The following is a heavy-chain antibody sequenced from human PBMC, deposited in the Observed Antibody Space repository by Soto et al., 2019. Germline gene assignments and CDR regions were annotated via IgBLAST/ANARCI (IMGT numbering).Heavy chain of an antibody. CDR2: IYWDDDK. CDR1: GFSLSTSGVG. V-gene: IGHV2-5*02. Sequence: QITLKESGPTLVKPTQTLTLTCTFSGFSLSTSGVGVGWIRQPPGKALEWLALIYWDDDKRYSPSLKSRLTITKATSKTHVVLTMTNMDPVDTATYYCAHSYVSGSYYDGFDYWGQGTLVTVSS. CDR3: AHSYVSGSYYDGFDY. D-gene: IGHD3-10*01. J-gene: IGHJ4*02.